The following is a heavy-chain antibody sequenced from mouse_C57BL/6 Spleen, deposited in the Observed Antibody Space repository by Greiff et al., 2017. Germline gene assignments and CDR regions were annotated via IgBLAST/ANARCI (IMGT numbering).Heavy chain of an antibody. D-gene: IGHD3-3*01. CDR3: AREGWGGSYYAMDY. CDR2: INYDGSST. J-gene: IGHJ4*01. V-gene: IGHV5-16*01. CDR1: GFTFSDYY. Sequence: EVHLVESEGGLVQPGSSMKLSCTASGFTFSDYYMAWVRQVPEKGLEWVANINYDGSSTYSLDSLQSRFIISRDNAKNILYLQMISLKSEDTATYYCAREGWGGSYYAMDYWGQGTSVTVSS.